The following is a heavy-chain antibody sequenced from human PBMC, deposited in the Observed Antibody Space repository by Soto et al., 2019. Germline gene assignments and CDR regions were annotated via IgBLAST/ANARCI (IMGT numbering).Heavy chain of an antibody. D-gene: IGHD2-2*01. J-gene: IGHJ5*02. CDR2: FDPEDGET. Sequence: ASVKVSCKVSGYTLTELSMHWVRQAPGKGLEWMGGFDPEDGETIYAQKFQGRVTMTEDTSTDTAYMELSSLRSDDTAVYYCARQPYCSSTSCYPFSNWFDPWGQG. V-gene: IGHV1-24*01. CDR3: ARQPYCSSTSCYPFSNWFDP. CDR1: GYTLTELS.